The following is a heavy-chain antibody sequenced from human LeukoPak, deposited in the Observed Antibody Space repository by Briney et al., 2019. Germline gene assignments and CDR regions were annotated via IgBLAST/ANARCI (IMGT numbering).Heavy chain of an antibody. V-gene: IGHV3-30*04. CDR2: ISYDGSNK. CDR1: GFTFSSYA. CDR3: ARDCSGGSCFLPGVY. Sequence: PGGSLRLSCAASGFTFSSYAMRWVRQAPGKGLEWVAVISYDGSNKYYADSVKGRFTISRDNSKNTLYLQMNSLRAEDTAVYYCARDCSGGSCFLPGVYWGQGTLVTVSS. J-gene: IGHJ4*02. D-gene: IGHD2-15*01.